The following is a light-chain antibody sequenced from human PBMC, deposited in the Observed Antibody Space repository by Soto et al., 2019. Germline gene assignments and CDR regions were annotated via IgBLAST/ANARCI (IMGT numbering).Light chain of an antibody. CDR2: SNK. CDR3: SAWGVSLRSNI. V-gene: IGLV1-44*01. Sequence: QSVLTQPSSASGTPGQSVTISCSGSRSNIGGNHVSWYQQFPGTAPKLLIYSNKQRASGVPDRFSGSRSGTSASLVISGLQSEDEAEYFCSAWGVSLRSNIFGSGTKVTVL. J-gene: IGLJ1*01. CDR1: RSNIGGNH.